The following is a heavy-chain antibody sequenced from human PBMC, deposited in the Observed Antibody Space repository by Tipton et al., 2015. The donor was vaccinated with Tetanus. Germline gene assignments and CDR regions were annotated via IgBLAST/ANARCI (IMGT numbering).Heavy chain of an antibody. Sequence: QLVQSGAEVKKPGASVKVSCKASGYTFSDYYMYWARQAPGQGLEWVGWIDPNSGGTVYAPKFQGRVTMTRDTSISTAYMELSSLRSDDTAVYYCARDRGNYIYYGMDVWGPGTTVTVS. J-gene: IGHJ6*02. CDR1: GYTFSDYY. D-gene: IGHD3-22*01. CDR2: IDPNSGGT. CDR3: ARDRGNYIYYGMDV. V-gene: IGHV1-2*02.